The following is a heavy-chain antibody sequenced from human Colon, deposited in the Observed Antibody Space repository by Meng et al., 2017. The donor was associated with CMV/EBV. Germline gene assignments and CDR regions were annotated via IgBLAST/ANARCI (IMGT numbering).Heavy chain of an antibody. CDR3: AKGSVEWLYYGMDV. CDR2: IYAGGRKT. Sequence: GGSLRLSCAGSGFTFRNYAMSWVRQAPGKGLEWVAVIYAGGRKTYYADSVKGRFNISRDDSKNMLYMQMKSLRAQDTAVYYCAKGSVEWLYYGMDVWGQGTTVTVSS. CDR1: GFTFRNYA. V-gene: IGHV3-23*03. J-gene: IGHJ6*02. D-gene: IGHD3-3*01.